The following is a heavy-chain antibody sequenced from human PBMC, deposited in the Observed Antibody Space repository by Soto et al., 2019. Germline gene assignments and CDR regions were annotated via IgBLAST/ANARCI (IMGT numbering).Heavy chain of an antibody. CDR3: ARARYCSSTSSGCWFDP. D-gene: IGHD2-2*01. Sequence: SETLSLTCTVSGGSVSTTSYYWGWIRQPPGKGLEWIGSVSYRGNTYYSPSFKSRVTISVDVSKNHFSLKLSSVTAADTAVYYCARARYCSSTSSGCWFDPWGQGTLVTVSS. CDR1: GGSVSTTSYY. J-gene: IGHJ5*02. V-gene: IGHV4-39*07. CDR2: VSYRGNT.